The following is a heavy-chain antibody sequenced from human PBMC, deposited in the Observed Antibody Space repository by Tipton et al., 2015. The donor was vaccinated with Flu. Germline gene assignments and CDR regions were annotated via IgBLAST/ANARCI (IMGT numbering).Heavy chain of an antibody. CDR3: AREVSRDGYNRTFDL. D-gene: IGHD5-24*01. Sequence: SGLTFSGYWMHWVRQVPGEGLVWVSRISTDGTTTNYADSVKGRFTVSRDNARNTLYLQMNSLRAEDTAVYYCAREVSRDGYNRTFDLWGQGTLVTVSS. V-gene: IGHV3-74*01. CDR1: GLTFSGYW. J-gene: IGHJ5*02. CDR2: ISTDGTTT.